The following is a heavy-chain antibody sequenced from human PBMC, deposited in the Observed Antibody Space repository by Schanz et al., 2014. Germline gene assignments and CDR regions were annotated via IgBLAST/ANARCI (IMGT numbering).Heavy chain of an antibody. V-gene: IGHV4-39*01. CDR1: GGSISSRSYY. CDR3: ARIGGLPGDGYVWGSYRSLIDY. J-gene: IGHJ4*02. D-gene: IGHD3-16*02. CDR2: IYYSGIT. Sequence: QLQLHESGPGLVKPSETLSLTCTVSGGSISSRSYYWGWIRQPPGKGLEWIGSIYYSGITYYNPSLKGGVTISVATSKNQFSRKLSSVTAADTAVYYCARIGGLPGDGYVWGSYRSLIDYWGQGTLVTVSS.